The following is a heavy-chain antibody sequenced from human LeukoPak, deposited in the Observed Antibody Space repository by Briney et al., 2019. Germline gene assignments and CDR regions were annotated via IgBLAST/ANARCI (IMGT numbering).Heavy chain of an antibody. CDR1: GFTFSSYW. CDR3: ASGTNRVIDYFDY. D-gene: IGHD1-14*01. J-gene: IGHJ4*02. CDR2: IKQDGSEK. Sequence: PGGSLRLSCAASGFTFSSYWMSWVRQAPGKGLEWVANIKQDGSEKYYVDSVKGRFTISRDNAKNSLYLQMNSLRAEDTAVYYCASGTNRVIDYFDYWGQGTLVTVSS. V-gene: IGHV3-7*01.